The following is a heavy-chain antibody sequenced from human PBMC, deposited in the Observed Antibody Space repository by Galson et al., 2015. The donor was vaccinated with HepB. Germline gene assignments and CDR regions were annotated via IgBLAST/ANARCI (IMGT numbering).Heavy chain of an antibody. J-gene: IGHJ4*02. CDR1: GGSISEFY. D-gene: IGHD1-26*01. Sequence: LSLTCSVSGGSISEFYWTWIRQSPGKGLEWIGYISYSGSTHYNPSLKSRVTMSLDASKNQFSLKLTSVTAADTAVYYCARGGRVFDSWGQGTLVTVSS. V-gene: IGHV4-59*01. CDR2: ISYSGST. CDR3: ARGGRVFDS.